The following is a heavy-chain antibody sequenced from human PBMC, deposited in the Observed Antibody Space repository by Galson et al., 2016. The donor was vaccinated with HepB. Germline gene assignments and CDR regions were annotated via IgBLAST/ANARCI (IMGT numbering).Heavy chain of an antibody. Sequence: SLRLSCAASGFTVSSNYMSWVRQAPGAGLEGVSVIYSGGKTYYADSVKGRFTISRDNSKNTLYLQMNSLRAEDTAMYYCAKDFWGYGSGKFDYWGQGTLVTVSS. CDR3: AKDFWGYGSGKFDY. CDR1: GFTVSSNY. J-gene: IGHJ4*02. D-gene: IGHD3-10*01. CDR2: IYSGGKT. V-gene: IGHV3-53*01.